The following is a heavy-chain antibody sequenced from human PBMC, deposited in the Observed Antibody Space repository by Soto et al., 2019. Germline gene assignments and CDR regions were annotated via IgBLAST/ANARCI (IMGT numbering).Heavy chain of an antibody. V-gene: IGHV3-30*18. CDR3: AKSQSGSFFAAFDL. J-gene: IGHJ3*01. CDR2: ISYDGSDI. Sequence: QVQLVESGGGVVQPGRSLRLSCVGSGFIFSNYGMHWVRQAPGKGLEWVAFISYDGSDILYADSVKGRFTISRDNSKNTLYLQLNSLRVEDTALYYCAKSQSGSFFAAFDLWGQGTMVTVSS. D-gene: IGHD1-26*01. CDR1: GFIFSNYG.